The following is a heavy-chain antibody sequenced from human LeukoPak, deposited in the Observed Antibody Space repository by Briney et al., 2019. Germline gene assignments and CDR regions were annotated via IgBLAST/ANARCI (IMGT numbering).Heavy chain of an antibody. CDR2: TYYRSKWYS. CDR1: GDSVSRNTAG. CDR3: ARGMTTVTTWFDP. J-gene: IGHJ5*02. Sequence: SQTLSLTCAISGDSVSRNTAGWNWIRQSPSRGLEWLGRTYYRSKWYSDFAPSVRNRITINPDTSKNQFSLKLSSVTAADTAVYYCARGMTTVTTWFDPWGQGTLVTVSS. D-gene: IGHD4-17*01. V-gene: IGHV6-1*01.